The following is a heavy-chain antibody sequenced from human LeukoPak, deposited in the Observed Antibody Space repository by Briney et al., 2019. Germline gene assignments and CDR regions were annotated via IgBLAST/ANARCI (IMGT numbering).Heavy chain of an antibody. Sequence: ASETLSLTCTVSGGSISSYYWSWIRQPPGKGLEWIGYIYTSGSTNYNPSLKSRVTTSVDTSKNQFSLKLSSVTAADTAGYYCARHRCISCSLDYWGQGTLVTVSS. V-gene: IGHV4-4*09. D-gene: IGHD2-2*01. CDR2: IYTSGST. J-gene: IGHJ4*02. CDR3: ARHRCISCSLDY. CDR1: GGSISSYY.